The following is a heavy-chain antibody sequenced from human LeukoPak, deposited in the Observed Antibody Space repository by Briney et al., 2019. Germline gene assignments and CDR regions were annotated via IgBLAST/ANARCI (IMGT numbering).Heavy chain of an antibody. CDR3: AREIISARGSFDS. D-gene: IGHD3-16*01. Sequence: SETLSLTCAVYGGALSGYYWSWIRQPPGKGLEWIGEINHRGGTNYNPSLKSRVSISVDTSKNQFSLKLSSVTAADTAVYYCAREIISARGSFDSWGQGTLVTVFS. V-gene: IGHV4-34*01. J-gene: IGHJ4*02. CDR2: INHRGGT. CDR1: GGALSGYY.